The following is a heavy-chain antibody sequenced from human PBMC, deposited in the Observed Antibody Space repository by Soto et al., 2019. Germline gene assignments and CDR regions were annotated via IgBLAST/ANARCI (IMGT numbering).Heavy chain of an antibody. D-gene: IGHD3-22*01. V-gene: IGHV3-21*01. Sequence: EVQLVESGGGLVKPGGSLRLSCAASGFTFSTYTMNWVRQAPGKGLEWVSSISSSSTYIYYADSLKGRFTISRDNAKNALYLQMSGLRAEDTAVYYCARDRVEGDYDSSVYSLWGQGTLVTVSS. CDR1: GFTFSTYT. CDR3: ARDRVEGDYDSSVYSL. CDR2: ISSSSTYI. J-gene: IGHJ4*02.